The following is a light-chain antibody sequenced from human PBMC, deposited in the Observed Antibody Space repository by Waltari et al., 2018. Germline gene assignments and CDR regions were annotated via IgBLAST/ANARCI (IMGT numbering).Light chain of an antibody. CDR2: QAS. CDR1: QGIMNY. Sequence: DIQMTQSPSSLSASVGDRVTITCRASQGIMNYFAWFQQKPGKAPKLLIYQASILEDGVPSRFRGSGSGPECTLTITSLQPDDFATYYCQNYNSDLGVTFGQGTRLEIK. CDR3: QNYNSDLGVT. V-gene: IGKV1-16*01. J-gene: IGKJ5*01.